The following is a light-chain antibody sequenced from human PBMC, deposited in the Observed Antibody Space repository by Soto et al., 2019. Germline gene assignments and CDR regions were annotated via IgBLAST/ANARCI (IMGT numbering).Light chain of an antibody. CDR2: WAS. CDR3: QQYFDVPFT. CDR1: LGFVYKSNNKNH. J-gene: IGKJ4*01. V-gene: IGKV4-1*01. Sequence: DIVMTHSPGSLAVSLGERATMNCKCRLGFVYKSNNKNHLAWYQQKPGQPPQLIIYWASTRESGVPERFSGSGSGTDFTLTISSLEAEDVAFYWCQQYFDVPFTFGGGTKVDI.